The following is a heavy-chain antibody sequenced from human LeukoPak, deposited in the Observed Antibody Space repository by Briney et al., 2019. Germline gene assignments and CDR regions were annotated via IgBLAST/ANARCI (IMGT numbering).Heavy chain of an antibody. J-gene: IGHJ4*02. CDR3: ARDSRSYYFDY. CDR1: GGSFSGYY. Sequence: SETLSLTCAAYGGSFSGYYWSWIRQPPGKGLEWIGEINHSGSTNYNPSLKSRVTISVDTSKNQFSLKLSSVTAADTAVYYCARDSRSYYFDYWGQGTLVTVSS. V-gene: IGHV4-34*01. D-gene: IGHD3-10*01. CDR2: INHSGST.